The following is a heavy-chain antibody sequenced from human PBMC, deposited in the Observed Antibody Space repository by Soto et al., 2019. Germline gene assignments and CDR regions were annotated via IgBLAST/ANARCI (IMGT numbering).Heavy chain of an antibody. CDR1: VITFSDAW. Sequence: GGSLRLSCAASVITFSDAWMSWVRQAPGKGLEWVGRIKSKPDGGTTDYAAPVKGRFSISRDDSKNTLNLQMNSLKTEDTAVYYCSTDIPATLGPLDYWGQGILVTVSS. V-gene: IGHV3-15*05. D-gene: IGHD2-2*01. CDR2: IKSKPDGGTT. CDR3: STDIPATLGPLDY. J-gene: IGHJ4*02.